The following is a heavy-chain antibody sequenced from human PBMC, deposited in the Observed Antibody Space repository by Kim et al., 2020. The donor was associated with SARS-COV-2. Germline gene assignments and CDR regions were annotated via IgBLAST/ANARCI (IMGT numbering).Heavy chain of an antibody. CDR3: ARAYSSSWFVYYYYGMDV. V-gene: IGHV3-74*01. CDR1: GFTFSSYW. Sequence: GGSLRLSCAASGFTFSSYWMHWVRQAPGKGLVWVSRINSDGSSTSYADSVKGRFTISRDNAKNTLYLQMNSLRAEDTAVYYCARAYSSSWFVYYYYGMDVWGQGTTVTVSS. D-gene: IGHD6-13*01. J-gene: IGHJ6*02. CDR2: INSDGSST.